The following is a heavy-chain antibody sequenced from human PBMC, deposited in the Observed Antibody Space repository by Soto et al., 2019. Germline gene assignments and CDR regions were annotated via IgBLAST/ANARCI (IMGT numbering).Heavy chain of an antibody. CDR2: IKIKTDGGTT. Sequence: EVQLVESGRGLVQPGGSLRLSCAASGFTFSNAWMSWVRQAPGKGLEWVGRIKIKTDGGTTDYAAPVKGRFTISRDDSKNTLYLQMNSLKTEDTAVYYCTTADIVVVPAQMRYFDYWGQGTLVTVSS. J-gene: IGHJ4*02. CDR1: GFTFSNAW. V-gene: IGHV3-15*01. D-gene: IGHD2-2*01. CDR3: TTADIVVVPAQMRYFDY.